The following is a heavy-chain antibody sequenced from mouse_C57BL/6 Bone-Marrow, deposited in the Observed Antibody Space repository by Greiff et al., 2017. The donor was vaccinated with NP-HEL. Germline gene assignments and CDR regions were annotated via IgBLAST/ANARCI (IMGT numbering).Heavy chain of an antibody. CDR3: ANDGYSDYYAMDY. D-gene: IGHD2-3*01. CDR1: GYTFTSYW. CDR2: IDPNSGGT. Sequence: QVQLQQPGAELVKPGASVKLSCKASGYTFTSYWMHWVKQRPGRGLEWIGRIDPNSGGTKYNEKFKSKATLTVDKPSSTAYMRLSSLTSEDSAVYYCANDGYSDYYAMDYWGQGTSVTVSS. V-gene: IGHV1-72*01. J-gene: IGHJ4*01.